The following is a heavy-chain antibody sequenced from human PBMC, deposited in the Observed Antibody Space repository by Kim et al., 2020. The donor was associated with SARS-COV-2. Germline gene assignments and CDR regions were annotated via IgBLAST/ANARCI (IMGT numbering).Heavy chain of an antibody. CDR3: ARDNYIEAAGTFDP. V-gene: IGHV1-3*01. D-gene: IGHD6-13*01. J-gene: IGHJ5*02. Sequence: SQKFQGRVTITRDTSASTAYMELSSLRSEDTAVYYCARDNYIEAAGTFDPWGQGTLVTVSS.